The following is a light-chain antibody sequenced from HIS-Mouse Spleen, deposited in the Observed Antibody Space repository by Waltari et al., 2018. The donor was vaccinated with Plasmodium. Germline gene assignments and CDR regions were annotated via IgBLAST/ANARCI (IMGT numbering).Light chain of an antibody. J-gene: IGLJ1*01. CDR3: CSYAGSYTYV. CDR2: DAS. V-gene: IGLV2-11*01. CDR1: SSDVGGYNY. Sequence: QSALTQPRSVSWSPGQSVTISCTGTSSDVGGYNYVTWYQQHPGKAPKLMIYDASKRPSGVPDRFSGSKSGNTASLTSSGLQAEDEADYYCCSYAGSYTYVFGTGTKVTVL.